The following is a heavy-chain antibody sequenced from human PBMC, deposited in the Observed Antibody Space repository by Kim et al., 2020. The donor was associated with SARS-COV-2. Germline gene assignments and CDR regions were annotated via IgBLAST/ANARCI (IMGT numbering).Heavy chain of an antibody. Sequence: DSCKGRFTISRDNSKNTLYLQMNSLRVEDTAVYYCAKDQTQSIVVINWLDPWGQGTLVTVAS. J-gene: IGHJ5*02. D-gene: IGHD2-21*01. V-gene: IGHV3-23*01. CDR3: AKDQTQSIVVINWLDP.